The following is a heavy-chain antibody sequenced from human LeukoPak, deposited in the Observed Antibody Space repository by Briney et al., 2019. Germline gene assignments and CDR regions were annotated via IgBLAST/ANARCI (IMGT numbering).Heavy chain of an antibody. CDR3: AADVSSGYLVFDY. D-gene: IGHD3-22*01. V-gene: IGHV1-58*01. Sequence: SVKVSCKASGFTFTSSAVQWVRQARGQRLEWIGWIVVGSGNTTYAQKFQERVTITRDMSTSTAYMELSSLRSEDTAVYYCAADVSSGYLVFDYWGQGTLVTVSS. CDR1: GFTFTSSA. CDR2: IVVGSGNT. J-gene: IGHJ4*02.